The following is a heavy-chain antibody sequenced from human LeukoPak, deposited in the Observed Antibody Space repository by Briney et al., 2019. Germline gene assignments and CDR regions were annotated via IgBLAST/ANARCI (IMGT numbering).Heavy chain of an antibody. CDR2: MNPNSGNT. CDR1: GYTFTSYD. V-gene: IGHV1-8*01. J-gene: IGHJ6*02. D-gene: IGHD4-17*01. CDR3: ARGGDYGDYYYYYGMDV. Sequence: ASVKVSCKASGYTFTSYDINWVRQATGQGLEWMGWMNPNSGNTGYAQKFQGRVTMTRNTPISTAYMELSSLRSEDTAVYYCARGGDYGDYYYYYGMDVWGQGTTVTVSS.